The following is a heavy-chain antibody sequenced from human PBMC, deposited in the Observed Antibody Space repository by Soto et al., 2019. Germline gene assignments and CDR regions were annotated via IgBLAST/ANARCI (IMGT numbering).Heavy chain of an antibody. Sequence: GESLKISCKGSGYSFTSYWIGWVRQMPGRGLEWMGIIYPDDSETRYSPSFQGQVTISADKSISTAYLQWSSLKASDAAMYYCARGVYNYGSREYGYNWFDPWGQGTLVTVSS. D-gene: IGHD5-18*01. CDR2: IYPDDSET. CDR1: GYSFTSYW. J-gene: IGHJ5*02. V-gene: IGHV5-51*01. CDR3: ARGVYNYGSREYGYNWFDP.